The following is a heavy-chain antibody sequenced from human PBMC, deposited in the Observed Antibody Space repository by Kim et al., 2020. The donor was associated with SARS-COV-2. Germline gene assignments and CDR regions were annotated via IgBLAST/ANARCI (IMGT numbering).Heavy chain of an antibody. CDR1: GFTFSSYS. J-gene: IGHJ4*02. CDR3: ARSSWAVAGSFDY. CDR2: ISSSSSYI. V-gene: IGHV3-21*01. D-gene: IGHD6-19*01. Sequence: GGSLRLSCAASGFTFSSYSMNWVRQAPGKGLEWVSSISSSSSYIYYADSVKGRFTISRDNAKNSLYLQMNSLRAEDTAVYYCARSSWAVAGSFDYWGQGTLVTVSS.